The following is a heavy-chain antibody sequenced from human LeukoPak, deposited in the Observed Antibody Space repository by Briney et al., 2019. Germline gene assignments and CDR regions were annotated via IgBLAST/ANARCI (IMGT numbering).Heavy chain of an antibody. Sequence: GGPLRLPCAPSDLPFRTNGMPGVGRPPGKGRRGLAVIWYDGSNKYYADSVKGRFTISRDNSKNTLYLQMNSLRAEDTAACYCARVDGSGWSPLDYWGQGTLVTVSS. V-gene: IGHV3-33*01. CDR3: ARVDGSGWSPLDY. CDR1: DLPFRTNG. D-gene: IGHD6-19*01. J-gene: IGHJ4*02. CDR2: IWYDGSNK.